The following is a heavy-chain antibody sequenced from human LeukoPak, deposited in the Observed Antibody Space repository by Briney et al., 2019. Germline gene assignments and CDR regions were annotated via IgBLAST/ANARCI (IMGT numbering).Heavy chain of an antibody. Sequence: GESLNISCKGFGYSFSSDWIGWVRQMPGKGLEYMGIIYPTDSTTTYSPSFQGPVTMSVDKSINTAYLQWTSLNASDTAMYYCARRGGAADFDYWGQGTLVTVSS. CDR3: ARRGGAADFDY. CDR1: GYSFSSDW. D-gene: IGHD3-16*01. V-gene: IGHV5-51*01. J-gene: IGHJ4*02. CDR2: IYPTDSTT.